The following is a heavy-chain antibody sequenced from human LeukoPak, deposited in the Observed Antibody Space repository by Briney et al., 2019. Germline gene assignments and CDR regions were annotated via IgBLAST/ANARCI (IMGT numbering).Heavy chain of an antibody. CDR3: ARDLGSGYN. J-gene: IGHJ4*02. V-gene: IGHV3-48*04. CDR1: GFTFSSYS. Sequence: PGGSLRLSCAASGFTFSSYSMNWVHQAPGKGLEWVSYISSSSSTIYYADSVKGRFTISRDNAKNSLYLQMNSLRAEDTAVYYCARDLGSGYNWGQGTLVTVSS. D-gene: IGHD5-12*01. CDR2: ISSSSSTI.